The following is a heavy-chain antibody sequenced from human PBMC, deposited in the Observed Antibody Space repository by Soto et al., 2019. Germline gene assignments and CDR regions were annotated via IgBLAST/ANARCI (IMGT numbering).Heavy chain of an antibody. CDR3: ARFDILTGPQY. D-gene: IGHD3-9*01. J-gene: IGHJ4*02. V-gene: IGHV4-34*01. CDR2: INHSGST. Sequence: SETLSLTCAVYGGSFSGYYWSWIRQPPGKGLEWIGEINHSGSTNYNPSLKSRVTISVDTSKNQFSLKLSSVTAADTAVYYCARFDILTGPQYRGQGTLVTVS. CDR1: GGSFSGYY.